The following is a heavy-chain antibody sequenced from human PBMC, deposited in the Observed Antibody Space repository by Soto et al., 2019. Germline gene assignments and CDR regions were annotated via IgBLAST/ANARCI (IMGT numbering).Heavy chain of an antibody. V-gene: IGHV1-69*01. CDR2: IMPIVGTP. Sequence: QVQLVQSGAEVKKPGSPVKVSCKASGGTFSSFAINWVRQAPGQGPQWMGGIMPIVGTPNYAQRFQGRVTIITDEVTSTAYMELTSLTVEDTAVYYCALGNAMDVWGQGTTVTVSS. CDR1: GGTFSSFA. D-gene: IGHD7-27*01. CDR3: ALGNAMDV. J-gene: IGHJ6*02.